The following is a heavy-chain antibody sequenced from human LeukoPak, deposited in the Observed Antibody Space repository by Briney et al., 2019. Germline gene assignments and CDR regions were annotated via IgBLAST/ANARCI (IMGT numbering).Heavy chain of an antibody. CDR1: GFTFNIYW. CDR3: ATSGYYSRDAFDI. J-gene: IGHJ3*02. D-gene: IGHD3-22*01. Sequence: PGGSLRLSCAASGFTFNIYWMSWVRQAPGTGLEWLANINQDGSEKYYVDSVKGRFTISRDNAKKSVYLQMNSLRADDTAVYYCATSGYYSRDAFDIWGQGTMVTVSS. V-gene: IGHV3-7*02. CDR2: INQDGSEK.